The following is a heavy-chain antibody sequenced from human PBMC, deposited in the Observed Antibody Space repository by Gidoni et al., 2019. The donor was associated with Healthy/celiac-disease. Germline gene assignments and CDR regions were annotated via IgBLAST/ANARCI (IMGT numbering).Heavy chain of an antibody. CDR1: GGSISSYY. D-gene: IGHD3-10*01. J-gene: IGHJ4*02. CDR3: ARFTMVRGGDY. Sequence: QVQLQESGPGLVKPSETLSLTCTVSGGSISSYYWSWIRQPPGKGLEWIGYIYYSGSTNYTPALKSRVTISVDTYKKQLSLKLSYVTDADTAVYYCARFTMVRGGDYWGQGTLVTVSS. CDR2: IYYSGST. V-gene: IGHV4-59*08.